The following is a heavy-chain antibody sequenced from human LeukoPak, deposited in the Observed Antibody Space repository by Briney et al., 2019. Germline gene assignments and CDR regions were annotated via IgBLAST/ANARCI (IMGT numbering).Heavy chain of an antibody. V-gene: IGHV4-4*02. Sequence: PSGTLSLTCAVSGGSISSSNWWSWVRQPPGKGLEWIGEIYHSGSTNYNPSLKSRVTISVDKSKNQFSLKLSSVTAADTAVYYCARSPLCDGGSCYFDYWGQGTLVTVSS. CDR1: GGSISSSNW. CDR2: IYHSGST. CDR3: ARSPLCDGGSCYFDY. D-gene: IGHD2-15*01. J-gene: IGHJ4*02.